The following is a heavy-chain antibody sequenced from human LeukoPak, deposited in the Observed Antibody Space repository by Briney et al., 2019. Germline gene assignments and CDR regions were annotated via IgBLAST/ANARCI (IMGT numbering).Heavy chain of an antibody. Sequence: PGNSLRLSCAAPGFTFSRYWMTWVRQAPGKGLEWVANIKEDGSETYYVDSVKGRFTISRDNAKKSLYLQMNSLRAEDTAVYYCARDKEADEGSKFDYWGQGTLVTVSS. CDR1: GFTFSRYW. D-gene: IGHD2-15*01. V-gene: IGHV3-7*03. CDR3: ARDKEADEGSKFDY. CDR2: IKEDGSET. J-gene: IGHJ4*02.